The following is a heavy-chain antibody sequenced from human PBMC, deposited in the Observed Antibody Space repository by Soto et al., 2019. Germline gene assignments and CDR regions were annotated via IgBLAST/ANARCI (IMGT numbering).Heavy chain of an antibody. Sequence: GGSLRLSCAASGFTFSSYGMHWVRQAPGKGLEWVAVISYDGSNKYYADYVKGRLTISRDNSKNTPYLQMNSLRAEETAVYYCAKMDIVVVPAAADNLDYWGQGTLVTVYS. J-gene: IGHJ4*02. V-gene: IGHV3-30*18. CDR3: AKMDIVVVPAAADNLDY. D-gene: IGHD2-2*03. CDR1: GFTFSSYG. CDR2: ISYDGSNK.